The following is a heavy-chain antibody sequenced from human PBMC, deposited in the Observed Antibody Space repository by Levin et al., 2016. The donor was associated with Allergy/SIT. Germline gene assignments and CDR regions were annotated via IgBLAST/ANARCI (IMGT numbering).Heavy chain of an antibody. CDR3: AVQYSSGYYSYPEYFQH. J-gene: IGHJ1*01. V-gene: IGHV4-31*02. Sequence: RQAPGKGLEWIGYIYYSGSTYYNPSLKSRVTISVDTSKNQFSLKLSSVTAADTAVYYCAVQYSSGYYSYPEYFQHWGQGTLVTVSS. CDR2: IYYSGST. D-gene: IGHD3-22*01.